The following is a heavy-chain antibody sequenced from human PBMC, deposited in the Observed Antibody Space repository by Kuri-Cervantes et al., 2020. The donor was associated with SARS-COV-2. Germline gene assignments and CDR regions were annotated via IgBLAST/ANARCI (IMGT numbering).Heavy chain of an antibody. CDR1: GFTFRSYW. D-gene: IGHD2-15*01. CDR3: ARDRGYCDGGGCYSTGFSFDY. CDR2: INQDGSAT. Sequence: GESLKISCAVSGFTFRSYWMSWVRQAPGKGLEYVANINQDGSATYYVDSVKGRFTISRDNTESSLYLQMNSLTAGDTAVYYCARDRGYCDGGGCYSTGFSFDYWGQGALVTVSS. V-gene: IGHV3-7*01. J-gene: IGHJ4*02.